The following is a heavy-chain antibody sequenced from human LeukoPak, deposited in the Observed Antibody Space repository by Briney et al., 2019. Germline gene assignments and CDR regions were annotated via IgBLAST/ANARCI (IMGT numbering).Heavy chain of an antibody. V-gene: IGHV3-30*04. Sequence: PGGSLRLSCAASGFTFSSYAMHWVRQAPGKGLEWVAVISYGGSNKYYADSVKGRFTISRDNSKNTLYLQMNSLRAEDTAVYYCAKDHYGDYVPWFDPWGQGTLVTVSS. CDR3: AKDHYGDYVPWFDP. D-gene: IGHD4-17*01. CDR2: ISYGGSNK. J-gene: IGHJ5*02. CDR1: GFTFSSYA.